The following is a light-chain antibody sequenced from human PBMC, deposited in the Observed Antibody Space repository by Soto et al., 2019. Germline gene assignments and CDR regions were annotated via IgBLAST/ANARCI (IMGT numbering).Light chain of an antibody. V-gene: IGKV3-20*01. CDR1: QSVSRSY. CDR3: QQYSSSRT. Sequence: IVLTGSGVTLSLSPGEICALSVGASQSVSRSYLAWYQHKPGQAPRLLIYGASNRATGIPDRFSGSGSGTDFTLTITRLEPEDFAVYYCQQYSSSRTFGQGTKVDIK. J-gene: IGKJ1*01. CDR2: GAS.